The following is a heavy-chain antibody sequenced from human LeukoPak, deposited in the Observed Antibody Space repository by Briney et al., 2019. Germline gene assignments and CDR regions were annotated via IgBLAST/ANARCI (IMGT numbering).Heavy chain of an antibody. V-gene: IGHV3-23*01. D-gene: IGHD2-2*01. CDR1: GFTFSRYA. Sequence: GGSLRLSCAASGFTFSRYAMSWVRQAPGKGLEWVSGISDSGGSTYYADSVKGRFTISRDNSKNTLYLRMNSLRADDTAVYSCAICYRSTSCYAGVNVWGQGTLVTVSS. J-gene: IGHJ4*02. CDR3: AICYRSTSCYAGVNV. CDR2: ISDSGGST.